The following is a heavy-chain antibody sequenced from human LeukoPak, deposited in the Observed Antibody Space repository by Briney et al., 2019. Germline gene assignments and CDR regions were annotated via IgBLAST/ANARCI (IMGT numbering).Heavy chain of an antibody. CDR2: ISAYNGNT. CDR3: ARKDSITIFGVVFNWFDP. D-gene: IGHD3-3*01. CDR1: GGTFSSYA. Sequence: GASVKVSCKASGGTFSSYAISWVRQAPGQGLEWMGWISAYNGNTNYAQKLQGRVTMTTDTSTSTAYMELRSLRSDDTAVYYCARKDSITIFGVVFNWFDPWGQGTLVTVSS. J-gene: IGHJ5*02. V-gene: IGHV1-18*01.